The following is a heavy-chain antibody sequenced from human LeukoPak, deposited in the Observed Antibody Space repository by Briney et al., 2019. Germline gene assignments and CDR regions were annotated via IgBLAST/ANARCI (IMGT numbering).Heavy chain of an antibody. Sequence: VASVKVSCKASGYTFTGYYMHLVRLAPGQGLEWMGWINPNSGGTNYAQKFQGRVTMTRDTSISTAYMELSRLRSDDTAVYYCARDHLGITMVRGVPLVDYWGQGTLVTVSS. CDR2: INPNSGGT. V-gene: IGHV1-2*02. D-gene: IGHD3-10*01. J-gene: IGHJ4*02. CDR3: ARDHLGITMVRGVPLVDY. CDR1: GYTFTGYY.